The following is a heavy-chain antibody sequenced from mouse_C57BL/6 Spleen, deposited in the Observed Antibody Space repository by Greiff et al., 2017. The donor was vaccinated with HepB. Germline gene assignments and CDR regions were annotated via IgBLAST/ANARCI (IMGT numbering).Heavy chain of an antibody. V-gene: IGHV1-63*01. Sequence: QVQLQQSGAELVRPGTSVKMSCKASGYTFTNYWIGWAKQRPGHGLEWIGDIYPGGGYTNYNEKFKGKATLTADKSSSTAYMQFSSLTSEDSAIYYCARSSDYAMDYGGQGTSVTVSS. CDR3: ARSSDYAMDY. J-gene: IGHJ4*01. D-gene: IGHD1-1*01. CDR2: IYPGGGYT. CDR1: GYTFTNYW.